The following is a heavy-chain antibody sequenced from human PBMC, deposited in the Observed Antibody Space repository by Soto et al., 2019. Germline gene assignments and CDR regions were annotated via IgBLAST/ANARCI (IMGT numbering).Heavy chain of an antibody. Sequence: ASVKVSCKASGYTFTTFGLSWVRQAPGQGLEWMGWTSPYNGNTNYAQKFQGRVTITSDTSASTAYMELSSLRSEDTAVYYCARSIVVVTALDYWGQGTLVTVSS. CDR2: TSPYNGNT. CDR1: GYTFTTFG. CDR3: ARSIVVVTALDY. V-gene: IGHV1-18*01. D-gene: IGHD2-21*02. J-gene: IGHJ4*02.